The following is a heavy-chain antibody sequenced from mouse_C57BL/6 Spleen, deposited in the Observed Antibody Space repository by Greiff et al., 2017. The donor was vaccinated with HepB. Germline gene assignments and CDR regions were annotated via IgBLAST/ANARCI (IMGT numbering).Heavy chain of an antibody. V-gene: IGHV1-52*01. CDR2: IDPSDSET. D-gene: IGHD2-4*01. CDR3: ARRDDYDVFAY. J-gene: IGHJ3*01. Sequence: QVQLQQPGAELVRPGSSVKLSCKASGYTFTSYWMHWVKQRPIQGLEWIGNIDPSDSETHYNQKFKDKATLTVDKSSSTAYMQLSSLTSEDSAVYYCARRDDYDVFAYWGQGTLVTVSA. CDR1: GYTFTSYW.